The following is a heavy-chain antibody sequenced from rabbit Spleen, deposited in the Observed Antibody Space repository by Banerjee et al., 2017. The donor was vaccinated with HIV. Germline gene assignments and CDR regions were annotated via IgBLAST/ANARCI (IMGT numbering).Heavy chain of an antibody. Sequence: QSLEESGGDLVKPGASLTLTCTASGVSFSSNYYMCWVRQAPGKGLEWIACIDSGSSAFTYFASWATGRFTISKTSSTTVTLQVTSLTAADTATYFCARDSGTSFSSYGMDLWGPGTLVTVS. D-gene: IGHD8-1*01. CDR2: IDSGSSAFT. CDR1: GVSFSSNYY. J-gene: IGHJ6*01. V-gene: IGHV1S40*01. CDR3: ARDSGTSFSSYGMDL.